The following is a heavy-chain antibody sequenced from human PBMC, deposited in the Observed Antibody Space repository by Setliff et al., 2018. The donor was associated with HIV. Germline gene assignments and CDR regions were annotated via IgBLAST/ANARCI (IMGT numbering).Heavy chain of an antibody. J-gene: IGHJ6*03. Sequence: ASVKVSCKVSGYSLTNYYMHWVRQAPGQGLEWMGIINPSGGSTSYAQKFQGRVTMTRDTSTSTVYMALSSLRSEDTAVYYCARAYCSTTSCSTSYHYYYMDVWGKGTTVTVSS. V-gene: IGHV1-46*01. D-gene: IGHD2-2*01. CDR2: INPSGGST. CDR3: ARAYCSTTSCSTSYHYYYMDV. CDR1: GYSLTNYY.